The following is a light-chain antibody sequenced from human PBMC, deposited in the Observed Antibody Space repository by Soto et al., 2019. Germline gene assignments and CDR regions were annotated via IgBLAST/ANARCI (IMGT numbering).Light chain of an antibody. V-gene: IGKV3-20*01. CDR2: GAS. CDR1: QSVSSSY. Sequence: EIVLTQSPGTLSLSPGERATLSCRASQSVSSSYLAGYQQKPGQAPRLLIYGASSRATGITDRVSGRGAGTIFTLTISRLVPVDFAVYYCQHYGSSPTWTFGQGTKVDIK. CDR3: QHYGSSPTWT. J-gene: IGKJ1*01.